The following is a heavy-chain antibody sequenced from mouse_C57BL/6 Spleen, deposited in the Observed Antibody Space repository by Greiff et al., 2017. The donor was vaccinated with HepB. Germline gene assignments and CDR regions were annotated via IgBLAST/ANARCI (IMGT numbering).Heavy chain of an antibody. D-gene: IGHD2-4*01. V-gene: IGHV1-39*01. J-gene: IGHJ2*01. CDR2: INPNYGTT. Sequence: EVQLQQSGPELVKPGASVKISCKASGYSFTDYNMNWVKQSNGKSIEWIGVINPNYGTTSYNQKFKGKATLTVDQSSSTAYMQLNSLTSEDSAVYYCARSDYYDYDRGFFDYWGQGTTLTVSS. CDR3: ARSDYYDYDRGFFDY. CDR1: GYSFTDYN.